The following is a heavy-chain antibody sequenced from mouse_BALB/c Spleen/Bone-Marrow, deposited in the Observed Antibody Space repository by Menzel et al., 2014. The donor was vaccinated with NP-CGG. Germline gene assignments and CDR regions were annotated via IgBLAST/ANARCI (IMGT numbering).Heavy chain of an antibody. V-gene: IGHV1S81*02. D-gene: IGHD2-3*01. CDR2: INPSNGRI. J-gene: IGHJ3*01. CDR1: GYTFTSYW. Sequence: VQGVESGAELVKPGASVKLSCKASGYTFTSYWIHWVKLRPGQGLEWIGEINPSNGRINYNEKFKNKATLTVDKSSSTAYIQLSSLTSEDSAVYYCARYDGPAWFAYWGQGTLVTVSA. CDR3: ARYDGPAWFAY.